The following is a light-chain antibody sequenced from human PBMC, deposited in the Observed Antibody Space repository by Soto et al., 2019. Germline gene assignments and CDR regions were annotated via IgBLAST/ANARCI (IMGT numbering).Light chain of an antibody. CDR2: EVT. Sequence: SALTHPASVSGSPGQSITSSCTGTTSDVGFYNYVSWYQHHPGKAPKLLIYEVTNRHSGVSNRFSGSKSGNTASLTISGLQAEDEADYYCSSYTSSTDYVFGTGTKVTVL. CDR1: TSDVGFYNY. CDR3: SSYTSSTDYV. V-gene: IGLV2-14*01. J-gene: IGLJ1*01.